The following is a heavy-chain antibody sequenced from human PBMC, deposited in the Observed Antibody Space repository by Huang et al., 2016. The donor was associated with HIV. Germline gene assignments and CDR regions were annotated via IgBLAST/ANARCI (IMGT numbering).Heavy chain of an antibody. D-gene: IGHD5-18*01. Sequence: EVHLVESGGGLVQPGGSLRLSCAASGFTFSSYSMNWVRRTPGKGREWVSYSSSTGSAKYYADSVKDRFTISRDNANNSLYLQMNSLRAEDAGVYFCAMGYGPFDFWGQGTLVTVSS. CDR2: SSSTGSAK. CDR1: GFTFSSYS. V-gene: IGHV3-48*01. J-gene: IGHJ4*02. CDR3: AMGYGPFDF.